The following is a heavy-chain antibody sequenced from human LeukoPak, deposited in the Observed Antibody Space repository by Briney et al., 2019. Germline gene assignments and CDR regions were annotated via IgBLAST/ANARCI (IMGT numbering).Heavy chain of an antibody. CDR3: ARGGKQWRGGNYFDS. D-gene: IGHD6-19*01. CDR2: ITTGRGET. Sequence: ASVKVSCKASGYTFTDYALHWVRQAPGQSLEWMGWITTGRGETRYSQEVQRRITFTRDTSASTVYMDLSDLRSDDTAVYYCARGGKQWRGGNYFDSWGQGTLVAASS. J-gene: IGHJ4*02. V-gene: IGHV1-3*04. CDR1: GYTFTDYA.